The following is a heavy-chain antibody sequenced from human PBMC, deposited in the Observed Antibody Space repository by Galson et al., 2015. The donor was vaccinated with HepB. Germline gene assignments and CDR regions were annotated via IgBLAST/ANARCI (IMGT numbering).Heavy chain of an antibody. V-gene: IGHV5-51*01. CDR2: IYPGDSDT. Sequence: QSGAEVKKPGESLKISCKGSGYSFTSYWIGWVRQMPGKGLEWMGIIYPGDSDTRYSPSFQGQVTISADKSISTAYLQWSSLKASDTAMYYCARPSVYYDSSGYSRGGAFDIWGQGTMVTVSS. J-gene: IGHJ3*02. CDR1: GYSFTSYW. CDR3: ARPSVYYDSSGYSRGGAFDI. D-gene: IGHD3-22*01.